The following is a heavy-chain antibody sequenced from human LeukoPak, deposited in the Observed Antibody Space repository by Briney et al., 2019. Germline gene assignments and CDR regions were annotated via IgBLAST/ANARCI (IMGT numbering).Heavy chain of an antibody. CDR3: ATNVYDFWSGFELYFDY. D-gene: IGHD3-3*01. Sequence: ASVKVSCKASGYTFTDYDINWVRQAAGQGLEWLGWMNANTGDAGYARKFQGRVTMTRNTSISTAYMELSSLRSEDTAVYYRATNVYDFWSGFELYFDYWGQGTLVTVSS. CDR2: MNANTGDA. CDR1: GYTFTDYD. J-gene: IGHJ4*02. V-gene: IGHV1-8*01.